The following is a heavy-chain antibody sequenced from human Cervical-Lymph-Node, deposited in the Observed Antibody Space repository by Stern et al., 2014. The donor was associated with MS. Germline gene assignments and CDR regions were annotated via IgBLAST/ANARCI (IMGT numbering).Heavy chain of an antibody. D-gene: IGHD6-19*01. V-gene: IGHV3-21*01. CDR2: ISPSSTYL. Sequence: MQLVQSGGGLVKPGGSLRLSCATSGFTFSNVDMTWVRQTPGKVLELVPSISPSSTYLYYADSFKGRVTVSRDNAKDSLYMQMSRLRVEDTAVYICATLDTTDIAVAGGQMDHWGQGTLVTVSS. J-gene: IGHJ4*02. CDR1: GFTFSNVD. CDR3: ATLDTTDIAVAGGQMDH.